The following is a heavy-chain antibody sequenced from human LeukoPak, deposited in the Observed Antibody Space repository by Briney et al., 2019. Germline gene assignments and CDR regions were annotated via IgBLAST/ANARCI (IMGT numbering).Heavy chain of an antibody. Sequence: GGSLRLSCAASGFTFSSYGMHWVRQAPGKGLEWVAFIRYDGSNKYYADSVKGRFTISRDNSKNTLYLQMNSLRAEDTAVYYCAKKRGIAAAGGYFDYWGQGTLVTVSS. J-gene: IGHJ4*02. D-gene: IGHD6-13*01. CDR2: IRYDGSNK. CDR3: AKKRGIAAAGGYFDY. V-gene: IGHV3-30*02. CDR1: GFTFSSYG.